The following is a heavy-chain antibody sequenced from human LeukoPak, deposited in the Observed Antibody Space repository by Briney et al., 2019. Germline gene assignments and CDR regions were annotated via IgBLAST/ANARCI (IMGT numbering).Heavy chain of an antibody. D-gene: IGHD2-2*01. CDR1: GYPFTSYG. CDR3: ARGGVVPAAIHSFDI. CDR2: IIPILGIA. Sequence: SVKVSCKASGYPFTSYGISWVRQAPGQGLEWMGRIIPILGIANYAQKFQGRVTITADESTSTAYTELSSLRSEDTAVYYCARGGVVPAAIHSFDIWGQGTMVTVSS. V-gene: IGHV1-69*04. J-gene: IGHJ3*02.